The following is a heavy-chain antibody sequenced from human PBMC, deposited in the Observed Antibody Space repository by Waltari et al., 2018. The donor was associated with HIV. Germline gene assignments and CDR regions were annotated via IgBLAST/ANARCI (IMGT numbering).Heavy chain of an antibody. CDR3: ARGGFYGSGSKVN. J-gene: IGHJ4*02. CDR1: GFPFSSYW. V-gene: IGHV3-7*04. Sequence: EVQLVESGGGLVQPGGSLSLSCAASGFPFSSYWMIWVRQAPGKGLEWVANIKQDGSEKYYVDSVNGRFTISRDNAENSLYLQMNSLRAEDTAVYYCARGGFYGSGSKVNWGQGTLVTVSS. CDR2: IKQDGSEK. D-gene: IGHD3-10*01.